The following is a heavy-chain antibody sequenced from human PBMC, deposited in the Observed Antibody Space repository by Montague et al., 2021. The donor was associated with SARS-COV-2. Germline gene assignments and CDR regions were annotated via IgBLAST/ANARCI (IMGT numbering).Heavy chain of an antibody. Sequence: SETLSLTCTVSGGSVSSSGYYWGWIRQPPGKGLEWIGSIYYSGSTYYNPSLKSRVTISVDTSKNQFSLKLSSVTAADTAGYYCARHGKTRIAMIVVVIGYFDYWGQGTLVTVSS. V-gene: IGHV4-39*01. CDR2: IYYSGST. D-gene: IGHD3-22*01. CDR3: ARHGKTRIAMIVVVIGYFDY. J-gene: IGHJ4*02. CDR1: GGSVSSSGYY.